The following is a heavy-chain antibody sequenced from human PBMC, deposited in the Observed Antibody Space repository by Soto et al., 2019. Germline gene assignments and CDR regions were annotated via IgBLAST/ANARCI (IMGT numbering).Heavy chain of an antibody. Sequence: SETLSLTCTVSGGSISSGYHWAWIRQPPGMRLEWVASIFHTGTTYYNPSLTSRVTISVDTSKNQFSLRLTSVTAADTAVYYCARVRDWFDPWGQGTLVTVSS. D-gene: IGHD3-3*01. CDR1: GGSISSGYH. V-gene: IGHV4-38-2*02. CDR3: ARVRDWFDP. J-gene: IGHJ5*02. CDR2: IFHTGTT.